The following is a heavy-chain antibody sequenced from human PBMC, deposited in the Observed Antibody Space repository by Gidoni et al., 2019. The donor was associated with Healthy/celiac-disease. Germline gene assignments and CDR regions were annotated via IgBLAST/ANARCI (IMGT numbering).Heavy chain of an antibody. CDR2: IYYSGST. Sequence: QLQLQESGPGLVKPSETLSLTCTVSGGSISSSSYYWGWIRQPPGKGLEWIGSIYYSGSTYYNPSLKSRVTISVDTSKNQFSLKLSSVTAADTAVYYCARITMVRGVIEWGQGTLVTVSS. CDR1: GGSISSSSYY. D-gene: IGHD3-10*01. J-gene: IGHJ4*02. CDR3: ARITMVRGVIE. V-gene: IGHV4-39*01.